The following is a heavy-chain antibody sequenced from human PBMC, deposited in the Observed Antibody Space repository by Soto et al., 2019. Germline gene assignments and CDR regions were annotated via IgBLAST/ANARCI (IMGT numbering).Heavy chain of an antibody. J-gene: IGHJ4*02. Sequence: SETLSLTCSVSGGSISGSYWSWIRQSPGKGLEWLGYVYYAGSTNYSPSLRSRVSISVDTSKNEFSLRLSSVTAADTAVYFCARSVAVPGAHIDYWGQGTQVTVSS. V-gene: IGHV4-59*01. D-gene: IGHD6-19*01. CDR1: GGSISGSY. CDR2: VYYAGST. CDR3: ARSVAVPGAHIDY.